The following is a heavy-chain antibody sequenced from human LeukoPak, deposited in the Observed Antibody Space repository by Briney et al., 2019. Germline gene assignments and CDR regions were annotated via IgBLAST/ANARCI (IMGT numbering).Heavy chain of an antibody. J-gene: IGHJ4*02. CDR1: GDTITSYC. D-gene: IGHD4-17*01. V-gene: IGHV1-18*01. CDR2: ISAYNGKT. CDR3: ARDGPDYGDYVNFDY. Sequence: ASVMVTCKASGDTITSYCWTGLRHAPGQGLEWMVWISAYNGKTNYAQKLQGRVTMTTDTSTSTAYMELRSLRSDDTAVYYCARDGPDYGDYVNFDYWGQGTLVTVSS.